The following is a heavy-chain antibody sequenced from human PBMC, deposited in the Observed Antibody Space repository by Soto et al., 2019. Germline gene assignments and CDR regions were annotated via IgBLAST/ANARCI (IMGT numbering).Heavy chain of an antibody. D-gene: IGHD6-19*01. CDR3: ARVGRYTSGWYLAYFDY. Sequence: PSETLSLTCAVYGGSFANYYWNWIRQPPGKGLEWIGEINYSGSTDYNPSLESGVTISVDTSKNHFSLKLSSVTAADTAIYYCARVGRYTSGWYLAYFDYWGQGTVVTVSS. J-gene: IGHJ4*02. CDR2: INYSGST. V-gene: IGHV4-34*01. CDR1: GGSFANYY.